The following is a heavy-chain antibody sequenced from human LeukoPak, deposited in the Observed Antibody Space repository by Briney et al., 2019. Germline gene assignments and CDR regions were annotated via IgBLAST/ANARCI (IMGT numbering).Heavy chain of an antibody. V-gene: IGHV3-21*01. CDR1: GFTFSSYE. D-gene: IGHD5-24*01. CDR3: ARVNRRDGYKILSPRTLDY. Sequence: PGGSLRLSCAASGFTFSSYEMNWVRQAPGKGLEWVSSISSSSSYIYYADSVKGRFTISRDNAKNSLYLQMNSLRAEDTAVYYCARVNRRDGYKILSPRTLDYWGQGTLVTVSS. J-gene: IGHJ4*02. CDR2: ISSSSSYI.